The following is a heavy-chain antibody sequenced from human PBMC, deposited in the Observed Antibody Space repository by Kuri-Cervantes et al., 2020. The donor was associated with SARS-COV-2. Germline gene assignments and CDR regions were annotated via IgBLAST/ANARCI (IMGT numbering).Heavy chain of an antibody. V-gene: IGHV1-69*06. J-gene: IGHJ6*02. CDR1: GGTFSSFG. D-gene: IGHD2/OR15-2a*01. CDR3: ALDASQYFSPTDRYYGVDV. Sequence: SVKVSCKASGGTFSSFGISWVRQAPGQGLEWMGRIIPIFHTTNFAPRFQRRLTLSANRSTSTAYMELSGRRSEDTAVYYCALDASQYFSPTDRYYGVDVWGQGTTVTVSS. CDR2: IIPIFHTT.